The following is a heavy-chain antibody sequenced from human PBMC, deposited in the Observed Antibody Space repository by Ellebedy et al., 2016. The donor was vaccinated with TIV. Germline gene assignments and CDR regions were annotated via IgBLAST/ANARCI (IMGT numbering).Heavy chain of an antibody. Sequence: AASVKVSCKASGYTFTSYYMHWVRQAPGQGLEWMGWINPNSGGTNYAQKFQGWVTMTRDTSISTAYMELSRLRSDDMAVYYCARAHPLWTTGGYYYGMDVWGQGTTVTVSS. J-gene: IGHJ6*02. CDR2: INPNSGGT. D-gene: IGHD5-18*01. CDR3: ARAHPLWTTGGYYYGMDV. CDR1: GYTFTSYY. V-gene: IGHV1-2*04.